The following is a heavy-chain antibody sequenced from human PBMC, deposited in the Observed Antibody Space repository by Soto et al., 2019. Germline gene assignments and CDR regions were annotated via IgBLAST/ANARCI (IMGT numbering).Heavy chain of an antibody. Sequence: QVQLAESGGGLVKPGGSLRLSCAASGFTFSDYYMSWLRQAPGKGLEWASYISSTGTNIYYAASVKGRFNISRDTAKNSLSLYMNSLRVEDSAVYYCERGTEEGDYWGEGTLVTVSS. CDR1: GFTFSDYY. J-gene: IGHJ4*02. D-gene: IGHD2-8*02. CDR2: ISSTGTNI. CDR3: ERGTEEGDY. V-gene: IGHV3-11*01.